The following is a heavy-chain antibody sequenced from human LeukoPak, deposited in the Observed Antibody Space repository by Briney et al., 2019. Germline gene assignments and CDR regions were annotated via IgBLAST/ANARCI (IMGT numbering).Heavy chain of an antibody. V-gene: IGHV4-34*01. J-gene: IGHJ4*02. CDR3: ARGNRGYSYGYRTPFDY. D-gene: IGHD5-18*01. CDR1: GGSFSGYY. Sequence: PSETLSLTCAVYGGSFSGYYWSWIRQPPGKGLEWIGEINHSGSTNYNPSLKSRVTISVDTSKNQFSLKLSSVTAADTGVYYCARGNRGYSYGYRTPFDYWGQGTLVTVSS. CDR2: INHSGST.